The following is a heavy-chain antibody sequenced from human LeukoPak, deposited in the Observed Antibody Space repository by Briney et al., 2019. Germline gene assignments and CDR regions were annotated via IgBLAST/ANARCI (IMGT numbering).Heavy chain of an antibody. J-gene: IGHJ6*03. CDR1: GYTFTSYD. V-gene: IGHV1-8*01. CDR3: AIPARGSSRMGYYYYMDV. CDR2: MNPNSGDT. D-gene: IGHD6-13*01. Sequence: ASVNVSCKASGYTFTSYDINWVRQATGQGLEGMGWMNPNSGDTVSAQKFQGRVTMTTTTSISTAYMELSSLRSEDTAVDYCAIPARGSSRMGYYYYMDVWGKGTAVTVSS.